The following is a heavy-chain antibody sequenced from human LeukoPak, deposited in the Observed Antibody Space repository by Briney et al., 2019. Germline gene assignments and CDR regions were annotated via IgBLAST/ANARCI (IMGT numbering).Heavy chain of an antibody. Sequence: SETLSLTCTVSGYSISSGYYWGGIRQPPGKGLEWIGSIYHSASAYYNPSLKSRVTISVDTSKNQFSLKLSSVTAADTAVYYCARDGSIAARDYYYYMDVWGKGTTVTVSS. J-gene: IGHJ6*03. V-gene: IGHV4-38-2*02. CDR2: IYHSASA. CDR1: GYSISSGYY. CDR3: ARDGSIAARDYYYYMDV. D-gene: IGHD6-6*01.